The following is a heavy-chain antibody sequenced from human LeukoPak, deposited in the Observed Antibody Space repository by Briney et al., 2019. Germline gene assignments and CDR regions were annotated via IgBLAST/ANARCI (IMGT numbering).Heavy chain of an antibody. J-gene: IGHJ4*02. CDR2: MYYSGST. D-gene: IGHD3-22*01. CDR1: GDSISSYY. Sequence: SETLSLTCTVSGDSISSYYWSWIRQPPGKGLEWIGYMYYSGSTNYNPSLKSRVTMSVDTSKNQFPLKLSSVTAADTAVYYCARQNEVVVMDYWGQGTLVTVSS. V-gene: IGHV4-59*08. CDR3: ARQNEVVVMDY.